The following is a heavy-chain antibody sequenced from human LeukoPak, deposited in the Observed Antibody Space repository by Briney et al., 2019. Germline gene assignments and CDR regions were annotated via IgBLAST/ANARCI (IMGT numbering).Heavy chain of an antibody. CDR3: ARWYYDSSGYLRDNYFDY. J-gene: IGHJ4*02. CDR1: GGSISSSSYY. CDR2: IYYSGST. Sequence: SETLSLTCTVSGGSISSSSYYWGWIRQPPGKGLEWIGSIYYSGSTYYNPSLKSRVTISVDTSKNQFSLKLSSVTAADTAVYYCARWYYDSSGYLRDNYFDYWGQGTLVTVSS. D-gene: IGHD3-22*01. V-gene: IGHV4-39*07.